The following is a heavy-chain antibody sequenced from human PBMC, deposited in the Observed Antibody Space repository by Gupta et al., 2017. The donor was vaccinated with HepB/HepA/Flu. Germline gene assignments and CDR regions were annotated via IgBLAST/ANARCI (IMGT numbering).Heavy chain of an antibody. CDR2: IYYSGST. CDR1: GGPISSYY. V-gene: IGHV4-59*01. CDR3: AMTGIAAAGTPFDY. J-gene: IGHJ4*02. Sequence: QVQLQESGPGLVKPSETLSLTCTVSGGPISSYYWSWIRQPPGKGLEWIGYIYYSGSTNYNPSLKSRVTISVDTSKNQFSLKLSSVTAADTAVYYCAMTGIAAAGTPFDYWGQGTLVTVSS. D-gene: IGHD6-13*01.